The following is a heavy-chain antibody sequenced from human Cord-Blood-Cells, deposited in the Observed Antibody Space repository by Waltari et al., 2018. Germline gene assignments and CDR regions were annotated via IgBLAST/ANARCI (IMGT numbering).Heavy chain of an antibody. Sequence: QVQLQESGPGLVKPSETLSLTCTVSGYSISSGYYWGWIRQPPGKGLEWIGSIYHSGSTYYNPSLKSRVTISVDTSKNQFSRKLSSVTAADTAVYYWARDYYGSGSDAFDIWGQGTMVTVSS. CDR3: ARDYYGSGSDAFDI. V-gene: IGHV4-38-2*02. CDR2: IYHSGST. D-gene: IGHD3-10*01. CDR1: GYSISSGYY. J-gene: IGHJ3*02.